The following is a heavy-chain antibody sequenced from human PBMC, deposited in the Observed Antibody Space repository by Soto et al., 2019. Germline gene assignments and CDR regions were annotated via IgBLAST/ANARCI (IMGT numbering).Heavy chain of an antibody. J-gene: IGHJ4*02. CDR2: IYHSGST. D-gene: IGHD3-10*01. Sequence: QLQLQESGSGLVKPSQTLSLTCAVSGGSISSGGYSWSWIRQPPGKGLEWIGYIYHSGSTYYNPSLKSRVTKSVDRSKHQFSLKLSSVTAADTAVYYCARQLGEGYYFDYWGQGTLVTVSS. V-gene: IGHV4-30-2*01. CDR3: ARQLGEGYYFDY. CDR1: GGSISSGGYS.